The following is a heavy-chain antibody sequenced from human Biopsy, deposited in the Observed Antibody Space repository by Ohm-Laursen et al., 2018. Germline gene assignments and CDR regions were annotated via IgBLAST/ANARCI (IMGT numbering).Heavy chain of an antibody. CDR3: ARDSRNKFDL. Sequence: SVKVSCKASGYSLSIFGFNWVRQAPGLGLEWIGWISAYNGQTSYAPNFQGRLIMTTDTSTGTAYMELRSLRSDDTAMYYCARDSRNKFDLWGQGTLVSVSA. CDR2: ISAYNGQT. J-gene: IGHJ5*02. CDR1: GYSLSIFG. V-gene: IGHV1-18*01. D-gene: IGHD1/OR15-1a*01.